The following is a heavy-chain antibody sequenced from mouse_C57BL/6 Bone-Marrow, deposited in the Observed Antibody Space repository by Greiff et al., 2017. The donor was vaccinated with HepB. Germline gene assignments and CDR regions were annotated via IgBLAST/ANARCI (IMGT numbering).Heavy chain of an antibody. CDR2: IRNKANGYTT. V-gene: IGHV7-3*01. CDR3: ARHGSSFYYAMDY. CDR1: GFTFTDYY. Sequence: EVMLVESGGGLVQPGGSLSLSCAASGFTFTDYYMSWVRQPPGKALEWLGFIRNKANGYTTEYSASVKGRFTISRDNSQSILYLQMNALRAEDSATYYCARHGSSFYYAMDYWGQGTSVTVSS. J-gene: IGHJ4*01. D-gene: IGHD1-1*01.